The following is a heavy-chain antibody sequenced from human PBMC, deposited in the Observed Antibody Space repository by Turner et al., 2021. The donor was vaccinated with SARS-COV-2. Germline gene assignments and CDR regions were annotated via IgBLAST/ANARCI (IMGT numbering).Heavy chain of an antibody. D-gene: IGHD2-15*01. CDR1: GSTFSSNC. CDR3: AGEGYCSGGTCEGPFDF. J-gene: IGHJ4*02. V-gene: IGHV3-53*02. Sequence: EVQLVDTGGGSIQPGGSLRLSCAVSGSTFSSNCMSWVRQAPGKGLEWVSVICRGSTYYADSVRGRFSISRDNSKNSLYLQMNSLRAEDTAVYYCAGEGYCSGGTCEGPFDFWGQGTLVTVSS. CDR2: ICRGST.